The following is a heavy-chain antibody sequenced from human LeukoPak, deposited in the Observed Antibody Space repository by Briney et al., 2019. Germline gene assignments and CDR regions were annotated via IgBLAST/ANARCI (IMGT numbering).Heavy chain of an antibody. J-gene: IGHJ4*02. CDR2: IIPIFGTA. Sequence: SVKGSCKASGGTFSSYAISWVRQAPGQGLEWRGGIIPIFGTANYAQKFQGRVTITADKSTSTAYMELSSLRSEDTAVYYCAREGSGYSDGYGVVDYWGQGTLVTVSS. CDR3: AREGSGYSDGYGVVDY. V-gene: IGHV1-69*06. CDR1: GGTFSSYA. D-gene: IGHD5-18*01.